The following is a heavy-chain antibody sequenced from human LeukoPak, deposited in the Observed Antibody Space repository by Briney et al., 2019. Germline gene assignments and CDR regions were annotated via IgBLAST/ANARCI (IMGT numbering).Heavy chain of an antibody. J-gene: IGHJ6*03. CDR3: ARGTPKVYYYYYMDV. CDR2: IYTSGST. D-gene: IGHD2-15*01. Sequence: PSETLSLTCTVSGGSISSGSYYWSWIRQPGRKGLEWIGRIYTSGSTNYTPSLKSPVTISVDTSKNQFSLKLSSVTAADTAVYYCARGTPKVYYYYYMDVWGKGTTVTVSS. CDR1: GGSISSGSYY. V-gene: IGHV4-61*02.